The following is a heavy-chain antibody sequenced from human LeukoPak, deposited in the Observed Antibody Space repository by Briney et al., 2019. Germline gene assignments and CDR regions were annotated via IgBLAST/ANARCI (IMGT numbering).Heavy chain of an antibody. V-gene: IGHV3-11*01. CDR3: ARDEAAAAHNWFDP. CDR1: GFTFSDYY. CDR2: ISSSGSTI. D-gene: IGHD6-13*01. J-gene: IGHJ5*02. Sequence: PGGSLRLSCAASGFTFSDYYMSWIRQAPGKGLEWVSYISSSGSTIYYADSVKGRFTISRDNAKNSLYLQMSSLRAEDTAVYYCARDEAAAAHNWFDPWGQGTLVTVSS.